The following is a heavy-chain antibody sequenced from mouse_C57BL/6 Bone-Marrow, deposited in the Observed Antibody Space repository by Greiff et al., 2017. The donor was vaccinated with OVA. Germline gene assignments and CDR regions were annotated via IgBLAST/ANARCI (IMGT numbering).Heavy chain of an antibody. CDR1: GYTFTSYW. V-gene: IGHV1-64*01. D-gene: IGHD1-1*01. Sequence: QVQLQQPGAELVKPGASVKLSCKASGYTFTSYWMHWVKQRPGQGLEWIGMIHPNSGSTNYNEKFKSKATLTVDKSSSTAYMQLSSLTSEDSAVYYCARAKVYGSSYDDDWGQGTTLTVSS. CDR2: IHPNSGST. CDR3: ARAKVYGSSYDDD. J-gene: IGHJ2*01.